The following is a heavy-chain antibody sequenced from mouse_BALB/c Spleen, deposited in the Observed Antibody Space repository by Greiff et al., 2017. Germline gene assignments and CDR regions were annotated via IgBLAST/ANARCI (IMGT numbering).Heavy chain of an antibody. J-gene: IGHJ1*01. CDR1: GYTFTSYW. D-gene: IGHD3-2*02. CDR3: TRSGLAHWYFDV. CDR2: IYPGNSDT. V-gene: IGHV1-5*01. Sequence: VQLKQSGTVLARPGASVKMSCKASGYTFTSYWMHWVKQRPGQGLEWIGAIYPGNSDTSYNQKFKGKAKLTAVTSTSTAYMELSSLTNEDSAVYYCTRSGLAHWYFDVWGAGTTVTVSS.